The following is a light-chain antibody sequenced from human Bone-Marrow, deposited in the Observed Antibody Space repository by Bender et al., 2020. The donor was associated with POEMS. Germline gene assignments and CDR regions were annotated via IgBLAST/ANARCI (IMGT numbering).Light chain of an antibody. J-gene: IGLJ3*02. CDR1: SSTVASYNF. CDR3: CSYATTSLWV. Sequence: QSALTQPASVSGSLGQSITISCSGTSSTVASYNFVSWYRHHPGKAPTLLIYETNKRPSGISNRFSGSTSGTSASLTISGLQAEDDAHYYCCSYATTSLWVFGGGTKLTVL. CDR2: ETN. V-gene: IGLV2-23*01.